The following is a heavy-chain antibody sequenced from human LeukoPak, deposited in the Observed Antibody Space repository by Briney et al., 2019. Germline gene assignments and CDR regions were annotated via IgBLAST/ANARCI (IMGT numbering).Heavy chain of an antibody. CDR3: ARGFAAFDI. CDR1: GGSFSGYY. Sequence: SETLSLTCAVYGGSFSGYYWSWIRQPPGKGLEWIGEINHSGSTNYNPSLKSRVTISVDTSKNQFSLKLSSVTAADTAVYYCARGFAAFDIWGRGTMVTVSS. V-gene: IGHV4-34*01. J-gene: IGHJ3*02. CDR2: INHSGST.